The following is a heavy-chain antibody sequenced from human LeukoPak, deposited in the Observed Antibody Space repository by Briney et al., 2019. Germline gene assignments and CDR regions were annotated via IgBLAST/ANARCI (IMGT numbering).Heavy chain of an antibody. V-gene: IGHV3-74*01. J-gene: IGHJ3*02. CDR3: ARDVKGYCSGGSCYPDAFDI. CDR1: GFTFSSYW. CDR2: LNSDGSST. Sequence: PGGSLRLSCAASGFTFSSYWMHWVRQAPGKGLVWVSRLNSDGSSTSYADSVKGRFTISRDNAKNTLYLQMNSLRAEDTAVYYCARDVKGYCSGGSCYPDAFDIWGQGTMVTVSS. D-gene: IGHD2-15*01.